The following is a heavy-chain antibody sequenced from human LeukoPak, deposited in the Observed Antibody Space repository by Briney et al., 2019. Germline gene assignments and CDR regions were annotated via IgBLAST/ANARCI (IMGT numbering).Heavy chain of an antibody. CDR1: GGTFSSYA. V-gene: IGHV1-69*04. CDR3: ARDIAYYSSSRIDY. Sequence: ASVKVSCKASGGTFSSYAISWVRQAPGQGLEWMGRIIPILGIANYAQKFQGGVTITADKSTSTAYMELSSLRSEDTAVYYCARDIAYYSSSRIDYWGQGTLVTVSS. J-gene: IGHJ4*02. D-gene: IGHD6-13*01. CDR2: IIPILGIA.